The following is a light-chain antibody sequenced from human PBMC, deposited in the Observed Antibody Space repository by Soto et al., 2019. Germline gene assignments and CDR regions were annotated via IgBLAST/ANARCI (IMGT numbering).Light chain of an antibody. CDR3: QHYNSYSEA. V-gene: IGKV3-15*01. CDR1: ESVGSN. Sequence: EIVMTQSPVTLSVSPGERATLSCRASESVGSNLAWYQQKPGQPPRLLIYDASMRETGVPPRFSGSGSGTEFTLTISSLQPDDFATYYCQHYNSYSEAFGQGTKVDI. CDR2: DAS. J-gene: IGKJ1*01.